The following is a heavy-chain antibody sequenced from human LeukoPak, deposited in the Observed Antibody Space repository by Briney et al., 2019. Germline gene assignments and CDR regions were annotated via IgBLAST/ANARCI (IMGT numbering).Heavy chain of an antibody. CDR2: TYYRPKWFN. D-gene: IGHD1-7*01. V-gene: IGHV6-1*01. Sequence: SQTLSLTCDISGDTVSSNSAAWSWIRQSPSRGLEWLGRTYYRPKWFNDYAMSVKGRMTINPDTSKNQFSLQLNSVTPEDTAVYYCARDLHELELYYFDSWGQGTLVTVSS. CDR3: ARDLHELELYYFDS. J-gene: IGHJ4*02. CDR1: GDTVSSNSAA.